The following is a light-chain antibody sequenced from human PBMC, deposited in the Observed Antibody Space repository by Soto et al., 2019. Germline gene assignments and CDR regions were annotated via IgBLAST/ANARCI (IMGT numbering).Light chain of an antibody. CDR3: QQYNNWST. J-gene: IGKJ1*01. Sequence: EIVMTQSPATLSVSPGERATLSCTASQSVSSNLAWYQQKPGQAPRLLIYGASTRATGIPARFSGSGSGTEFTHTISSLQSEDFAVYYCQQYNNWSTFGQGTKVEIK. CDR2: GAS. CDR1: QSVSSN. V-gene: IGKV3-15*01.